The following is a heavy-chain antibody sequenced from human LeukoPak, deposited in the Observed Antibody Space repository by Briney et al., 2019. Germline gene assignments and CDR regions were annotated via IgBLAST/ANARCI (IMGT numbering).Heavy chain of an antibody. D-gene: IGHD3-16*01. CDR1: GYTFTSYD. Sequence: ASVKVSCKASGYTFTSYDINWVRQATGQGLEWMGWMNPNSGNTGYAQKFQGRVTMTRNTSISTAYMGLSSLRSEDTAVYYCARGRGDYVWNQHDYWGQGTLVTVSS. V-gene: IGHV1-8*01. CDR3: ARGRGDYVWNQHDY. CDR2: MNPNSGNT. J-gene: IGHJ4*02.